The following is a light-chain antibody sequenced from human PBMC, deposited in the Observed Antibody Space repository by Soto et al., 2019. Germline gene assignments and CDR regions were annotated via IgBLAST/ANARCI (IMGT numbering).Light chain of an antibody. J-gene: IGKJ1*01. Sequence: EIQMTHAPSILSTSVVDRVTFTLLASQGISSDLAWYQQEPGKAPKLLIYAASTLQSGAPSRFSGSGSGTEFTLTISSLLPEDFATYYCQQLNSYPRTCGQGNKGDI. CDR3: QQLNSYPRT. V-gene: IGKV1-9*01. CDR1: QGISSD. CDR2: AAS.